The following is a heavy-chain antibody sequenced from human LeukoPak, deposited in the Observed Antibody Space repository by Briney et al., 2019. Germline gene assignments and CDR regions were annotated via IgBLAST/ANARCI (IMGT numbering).Heavy chain of an antibody. CDR1: GFTFSSYG. Sequence: GGSPRLSCAASGFTFSSYGMHWVRQAPGKGLEWVAFIRYDGSNKYYADSVKGRFTISRDNSKNTLYLQMNSLRAEDTAVYYCARDLAILTHNWFDPWGQGTLVTVSS. CDR2: IRYDGSNK. D-gene: IGHD3-9*01. J-gene: IGHJ5*02. CDR3: ARDLAILTHNWFDP. V-gene: IGHV3-30*02.